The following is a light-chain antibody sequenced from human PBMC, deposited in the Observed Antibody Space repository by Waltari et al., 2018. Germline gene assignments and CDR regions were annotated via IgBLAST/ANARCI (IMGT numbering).Light chain of an antibody. CDR3: QQTYSSLIP. CDR2: SAS. CDR1: QTINTF. J-gene: IGKJ5*01. Sequence: IQMTQSPSPLSASIADRVTITCRVSQTINTFLNWYQQKPVKAPHLLIISASSLSTGVPSRFGGSVSGTDFTLTITSLQPEDCATYCCQQTYSSLIPFGQGTRLDI. V-gene: IGKV1-39*01.